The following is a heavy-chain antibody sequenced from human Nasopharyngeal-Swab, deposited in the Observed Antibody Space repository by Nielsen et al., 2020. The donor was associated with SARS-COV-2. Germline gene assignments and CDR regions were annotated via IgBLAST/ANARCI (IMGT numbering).Heavy chain of an antibody. V-gene: IGHV3-21*01. CDR2: ISRSSSYI. D-gene: IGHD3-3*01. Sequence: GESLKISCAASGFTFNNYNFNWVRQAPGKGQEWVSSISRSSSYIYYADSAKGRFTISRDNAKNSLYLQMNSLRAEDTAVYYCARDGLDYDFWSAYFMDVWGQGTTVTVSS. J-gene: IGHJ6*02. CDR3: ARDGLDYDFWSAYFMDV. CDR1: GFTFNNYN.